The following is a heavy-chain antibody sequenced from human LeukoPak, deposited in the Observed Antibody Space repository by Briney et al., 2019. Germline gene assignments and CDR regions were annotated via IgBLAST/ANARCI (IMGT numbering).Heavy chain of an antibody. D-gene: IGHD1-14*01. CDR3: ARDRAGTETVAHDALDI. CDR2: IGTAGDP. Sequence: PGGSLRLSCAASGFTFSSYDMHWVRQATGKGLEWVSAIGTAGDPYYPGSVKGRFTISRENAKNSLYLQMNSLRAGDTAVYYCARDRAGTETVAHDALDIWGQGTMVTVSS. V-gene: IGHV3-13*05. CDR1: GFTFSSYD. J-gene: IGHJ3*02.